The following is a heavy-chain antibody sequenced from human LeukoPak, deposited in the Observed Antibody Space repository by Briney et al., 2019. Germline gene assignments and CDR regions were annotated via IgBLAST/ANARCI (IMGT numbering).Heavy chain of an antibody. Sequence: GGSLRLSCAASGFTFSSYWMSWVRQAPGKGLEWVANIKQDGSEKYYVDFAKGRFTISRDNAKNSLYLQMNSLRAEDTAVYYCARVKARVRSGYYTFDYWGQGTLVTVSS. V-gene: IGHV3-7*01. CDR2: IKQDGSEK. CDR1: GFTFSSYW. J-gene: IGHJ4*02. CDR3: ARVKARVRSGYYTFDY. D-gene: IGHD3-3*01.